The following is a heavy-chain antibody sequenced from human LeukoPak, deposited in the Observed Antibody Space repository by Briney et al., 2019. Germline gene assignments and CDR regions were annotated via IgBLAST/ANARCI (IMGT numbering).Heavy chain of an antibody. D-gene: IGHD6-19*01. CDR3: ARGRGAVAGINYFDC. CDR1: GYIFTSYD. Sequence: GASVKVSCKASGYIFTSYDINWVRQATGQGLEWMGWMNPNSGNTGYAQKFQGRVTMTRNTSISTAYMELSSLRSEDTAVYYCARGRGAVAGINYFDCWGQGTLVTVSS. V-gene: IGHV1-8*01. J-gene: IGHJ4*02. CDR2: MNPNSGNT.